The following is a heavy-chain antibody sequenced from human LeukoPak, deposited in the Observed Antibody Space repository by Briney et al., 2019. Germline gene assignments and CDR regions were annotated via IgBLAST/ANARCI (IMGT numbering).Heavy chain of an antibody. J-gene: IGHJ4*02. D-gene: IGHD6-19*01. Sequence: PGGSLRLSCAASGFTFSDYYMSWIRQAPGKGLEWVSFISGSGSNTKYADSVKGRFTISRDNAKNSLYLQMNSLGAEDTAIYYCAKGFASDWYYCDYWGQGTPVTVSS. CDR2: ISGSGSNT. CDR3: AKGFASDWYYCDY. CDR1: GFTFSDYY. V-gene: IGHV3-11*01.